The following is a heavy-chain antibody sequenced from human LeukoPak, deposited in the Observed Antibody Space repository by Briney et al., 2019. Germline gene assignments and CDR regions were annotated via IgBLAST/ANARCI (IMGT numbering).Heavy chain of an antibody. D-gene: IGHD6-19*01. Sequence: PGGSLRLSCAASGFTFSSYEMIWVRQAPGKGLEWISYISSNGSNTYYADSLKGRFTISRDNAKNSLYLQMSSLRAEDTAVYYCARDGQRWPIYYWGQGTLVTVSS. J-gene: IGHJ4*02. V-gene: IGHV3-48*03. CDR2: ISSNGSNT. CDR1: GFTFSSYE. CDR3: ARDGQRWPIYY.